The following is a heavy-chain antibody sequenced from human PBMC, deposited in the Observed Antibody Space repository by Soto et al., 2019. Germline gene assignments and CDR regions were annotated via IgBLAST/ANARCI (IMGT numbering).Heavy chain of an antibody. CDR1: GGSISSSSYY. D-gene: IGHD1-1*01. CDR2: IYYSGST. Sequence: SETLSLTCTVSGGSISSSSYYWGWIRQPPGEGLEWIGSIYYSGSTYYNPSLKSRVTISVDTSKSQFSLKLSSVTAADTAVYYCARVEESYYYYYGMDVWGQGTTVTVSS. V-gene: IGHV4-39*01. J-gene: IGHJ6*02. CDR3: ARVEESYYYYYGMDV.